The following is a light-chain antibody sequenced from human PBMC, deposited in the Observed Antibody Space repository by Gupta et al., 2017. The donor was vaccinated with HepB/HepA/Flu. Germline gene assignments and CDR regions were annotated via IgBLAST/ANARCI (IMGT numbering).Light chain of an antibody. J-gene: IGKJ1*01. CDR1: QSVSNN. CDR3: QQYTNWFRT. CDR2: GAS. V-gene: IGKV3-15*01. Sequence: EIVSTQSPATLSLSPGDRATRSCRASQSVSNNLAWYQQKPGQAPRLLIYGASTRATGIPTRFSGSGSGTEFTLTISSLQSEDFAVYYCQQYTNWFRTFGEGTKVEIK.